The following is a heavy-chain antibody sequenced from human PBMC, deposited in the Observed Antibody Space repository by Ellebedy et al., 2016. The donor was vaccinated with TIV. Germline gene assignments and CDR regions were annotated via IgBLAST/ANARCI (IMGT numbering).Heavy chain of an antibody. J-gene: IGHJ3*02. V-gene: IGHV4-59*01. Sequence: MPSETLSLTCTVSGGSISSYYWSWIRQPPGKGLEWIGYIYYSGSTNYNPSLKSRVAISLDTSKNQFSLIVTSVTAADTAVYYCARAPRVYRSREYVVGKGFDIWGQGTMVTVSS. CDR2: IYYSGST. CDR3: ARAPRVYRSREYVVGKGFDI. CDR1: GGSISSYY. D-gene: IGHD5-24*01.